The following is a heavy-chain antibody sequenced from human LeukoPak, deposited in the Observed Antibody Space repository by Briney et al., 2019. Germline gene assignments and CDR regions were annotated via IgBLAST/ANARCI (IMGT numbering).Heavy chain of an antibody. CDR1: GFTFSSYG. CDR3: AKDTAPGSIVGATEYFDD. D-gene: IGHD1-26*01. CDR2: IRYDGSNK. V-gene: IGHV3-30*02. Sequence: GGSLRLSCAASGFTFSSYGMHWVRQAPGKGLEWVAFIRYDGSNKYYADSVKGRFTISRDNSKNTLYLQMNSLRAEDTAVYYCAKDTAPGSIVGATEYFDDCGQGTLVTVSS. J-gene: IGHJ4*02.